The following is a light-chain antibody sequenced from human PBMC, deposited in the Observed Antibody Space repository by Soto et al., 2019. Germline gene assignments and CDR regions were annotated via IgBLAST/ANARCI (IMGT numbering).Light chain of an antibody. Sequence: EIVLTQSPATLSLSPGERVTLSCTASQSVSNYFAWYHQKPGQAPRLLLSAAPNRATGIPARFSGSGSGTEFTLTISSLEPEDFGVFYCQQRYDWPKITFGQGTRLEIK. CDR3: QQRYDWPKIT. V-gene: IGKV3-11*01. CDR1: QSVSNY. CDR2: AAP. J-gene: IGKJ5*01.